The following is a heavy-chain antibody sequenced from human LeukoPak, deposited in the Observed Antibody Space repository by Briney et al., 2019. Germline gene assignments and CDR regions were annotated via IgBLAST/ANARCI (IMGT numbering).Heavy chain of an antibody. D-gene: IGHD6-13*01. V-gene: IGHV3-69-1*01. CDR2: IVGSSST. CDR3: ARIGAGSSRDY. CDR1: GFTVSRSY. Sequence: GGSLRLSCAASGFTVSRSYMTWVRQAPGKGLEWVSSIVGSSSTYYADSLKGRFTISRDNAKNSLYLQMNSLRAEDTAVYYCARIGAGSSRDYWGQGTLVTVSS. J-gene: IGHJ4*02.